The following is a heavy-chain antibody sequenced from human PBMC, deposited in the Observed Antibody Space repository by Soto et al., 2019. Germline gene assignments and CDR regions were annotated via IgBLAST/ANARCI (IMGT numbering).Heavy chain of an antibody. CDR1: GGSLSNYA. CDR2: IIPMSETP. V-gene: IGHV1-69*05. D-gene: IGHD2-21*02. J-gene: IGHJ6*02. CDR3: AGVRSGRDIPVEIYHWYSGMDV. Sequence: ASVKVSCKASGGSLSNYAISWLRQAPGQGLEWLGGIIPMSETPNYAQKFQGRVTITTDDSRVTGHMELTSLRSEDTAVYYCAGVRSGRDIPVEIYHWYSGMDVWGQGTTVTVSS.